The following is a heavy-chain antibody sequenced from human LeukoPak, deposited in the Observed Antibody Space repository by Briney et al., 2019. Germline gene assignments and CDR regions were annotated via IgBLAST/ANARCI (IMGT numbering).Heavy chain of an antibody. CDR1: GFTFSSFG. D-gene: IGHD3-16*02. V-gene: IGHV3-64*01. Sequence: GGSLRLSCAASGFTFSSFGMSWVRQAPGMGLKHVSTINTNGDSTYYANSVKGRFIISRDNSNNTLYLQMGSLRAEDMAVYYCARTYIWGSYRSPFFDYWGQGTLVTVSS. J-gene: IGHJ4*02. CDR3: ARTYIWGSYRSPFFDY. CDR2: INTNGDST.